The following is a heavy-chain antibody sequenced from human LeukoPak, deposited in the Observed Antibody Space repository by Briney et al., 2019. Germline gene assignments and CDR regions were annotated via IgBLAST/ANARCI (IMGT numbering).Heavy chain of an antibody. CDR2: IHYSGST. V-gene: IGHV4-31*03. Sequence: SQTLSLTCTVSGGSISSGGYYWSWIRQHPGKGLEWIGYIHYSGSTYYNPSLRSRVTISADTSKNQFSLKLSSVTAADTAVYYCARELRGGIAAAPGWFDPWGQGTLVTVSS. CDR1: GGSISSGGYY. CDR3: ARELRGGIAAAPGWFDP. D-gene: IGHD6-13*01. J-gene: IGHJ5*02.